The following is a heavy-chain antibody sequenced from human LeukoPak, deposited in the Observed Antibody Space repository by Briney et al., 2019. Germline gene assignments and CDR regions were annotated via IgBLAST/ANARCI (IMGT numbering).Heavy chain of an antibody. CDR2: IHSDGSST. Sequence: GGSLRLSCAASGFSFSTYWMHWVRQAPGKGLVWVSRIHSDGSSTDYADSVRGRFTISRDNAKNTLYLQMNSLRAEDTAVYYCARDRYGDGLDYWGQGTLVTVSS. CDR3: ARDRYGDGLDY. J-gene: IGHJ4*02. V-gene: IGHV3-74*01. D-gene: IGHD5-24*01. CDR1: GFSFSTYW.